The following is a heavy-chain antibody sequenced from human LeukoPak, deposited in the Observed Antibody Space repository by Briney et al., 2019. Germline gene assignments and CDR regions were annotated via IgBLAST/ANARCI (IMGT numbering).Heavy chain of an antibody. CDR2: ISWNSGSI. Sequence: GRSLRLSCAASGFTFADYAMRWVRHAPGKGLEWVSGISWNSGSIYYADSVKGRFTISRDNSKNSLYLQMNRLRAEDTALYYCAKDIAHSSPGMEYSNTIYHPRRYGMDVWGQGTTVTVSS. CDR1: GFTFADYA. V-gene: IGHV3-9*01. CDR3: AKDIAHSSPGMEYSNTIYHPRRYGMDV. D-gene: IGHD3-9*01. J-gene: IGHJ6*02.